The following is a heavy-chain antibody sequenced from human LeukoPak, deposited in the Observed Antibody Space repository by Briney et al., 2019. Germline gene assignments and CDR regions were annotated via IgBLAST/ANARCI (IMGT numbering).Heavy chain of an antibody. CDR1: GYTFTGYY. J-gene: IGHJ4*02. CDR2: INPNSGGT. D-gene: IGHD5-12*01. V-gene: IGHV1-2*02. Sequence: ASMKVSCKASGYTFTGYYMHWVRQAPGQGLEWMGWINPNSGGTNYAQKFQGRVTMTRDTSISTAYMELRGLRSDGTAVYYCARGPGYGLDYWGQGTLVTVSS. CDR3: ARGPGYGLDY.